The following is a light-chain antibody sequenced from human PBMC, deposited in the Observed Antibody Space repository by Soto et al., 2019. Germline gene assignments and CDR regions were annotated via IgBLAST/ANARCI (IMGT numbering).Light chain of an antibody. J-gene: IGKJ1*01. CDR3: MQALQTRT. V-gene: IGKV2-28*01. Sequence: DIVMTQSPLSLPVTPGEPASISCRSSQSLLHSNGYNYLDWYLQKPGQSPXLLIYLGSNRASGVPDRFSGSGSGTDFTLKISRVEAEDVGVYYCMQALQTRTFGQGTKVDIK. CDR2: LGS. CDR1: QSLLHSNGYNY.